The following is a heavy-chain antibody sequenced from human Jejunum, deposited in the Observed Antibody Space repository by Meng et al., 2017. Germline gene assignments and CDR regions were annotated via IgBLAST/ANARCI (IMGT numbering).Heavy chain of an antibody. Sequence: QVQVQESGPGLMKPSETLSLSCTVSGGSLSSGSPYWGWIRQSPGKGLEWIGTAYYSGSSYYNPSLRSRVIILVDTSKNQFSLRLSSVTAADTAVYYCARQMDSEYDEGYFFDYWGQGILVTVSS. CDR1: GGSLSSGSPY. CDR3: ARQMDSEYDEGYFFDY. J-gene: IGHJ4*02. V-gene: IGHV4-39*01. CDR2: AYYSGSS. D-gene: IGHD2-2*03.